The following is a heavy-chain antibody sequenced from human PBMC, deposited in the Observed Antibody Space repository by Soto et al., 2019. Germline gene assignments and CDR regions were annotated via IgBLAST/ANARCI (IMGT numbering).Heavy chain of an antibody. V-gene: IGHV4-59*01. J-gene: IGHJ4*02. D-gene: IGHD3-22*01. CDR2: IYYSGST. CDR1: GGSISSYY. Sequence: TSETLSLTCTVSGGSISSYYWSWIRQPPGKGLEWIGYIYYSGSTNYNPSLKSRVTISVDTSKNQFSLKLSSVTAADTAVYYCARALYYDSSGPFDYWGQGTLVTVSS. CDR3: ARALYYDSSGPFDY.